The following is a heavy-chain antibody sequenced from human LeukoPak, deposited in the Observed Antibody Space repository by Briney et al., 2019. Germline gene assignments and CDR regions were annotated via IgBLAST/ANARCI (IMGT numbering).Heavy chain of an antibody. D-gene: IGHD3-16*01. Sequence: GASVKVSCKASGYTFTGYYIHWVRQAPGQGLEWMGRINPNSGGTKYAQKFQDRVTMTRDTSISTAYMELSRLRSDDTAVYYCARGGIRALPDYWGQGTLVTVSS. V-gene: IGHV1-2*02. CDR2: INPNSGGT. CDR3: ARGGIRALPDY. J-gene: IGHJ4*02. CDR1: GYTFTGYY.